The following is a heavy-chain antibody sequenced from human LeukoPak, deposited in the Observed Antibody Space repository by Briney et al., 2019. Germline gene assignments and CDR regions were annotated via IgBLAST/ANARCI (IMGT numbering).Heavy chain of an antibody. D-gene: IGHD6-19*01. J-gene: IGHJ5*02. CDR3: ARTPFIAVAGTGGWFDP. V-gene: IGHV5-51*01. CDR1: GXSFTSYW. Sequence: GESLKISCKGSGXSFTSYWIGWVRQMPGKGLEWMGIIYPGDSDTRYSPSFQGQVTISADKSISTAYLQWSSLKASDTAMYYCARTPFIAVAGTGGWFDPWGQGTLVTVSS. CDR2: IYPGDSDT.